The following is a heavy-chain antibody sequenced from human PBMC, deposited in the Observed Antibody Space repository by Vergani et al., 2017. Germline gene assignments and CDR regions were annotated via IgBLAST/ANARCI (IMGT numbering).Heavy chain of an antibody. CDR2: MFHTGEA. CDR1: GYSISRGFY. J-gene: IGHJ5*01. Sequence: QIQLQESGPGLVKPSETLSLPCSVSGYSISRGFYWAWIRQTPEKGLEWIGGMFHTGEASNSPSLQSRVAFSMDTSKNQFSLQLTSVTAADTAVYFCGVIMVRSPRPDNWFDSWGRGTLVTVPS. D-gene: IGHD3-10*01. CDR3: GVIMVRSPRPDNWFDS. V-gene: IGHV4-38-2*02.